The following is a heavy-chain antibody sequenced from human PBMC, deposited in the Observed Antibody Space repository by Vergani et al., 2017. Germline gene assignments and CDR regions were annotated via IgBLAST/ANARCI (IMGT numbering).Heavy chain of an antibody. V-gene: IGHV3-23*01. CDR2: ISARYPST. Sequence: EVQLLQSGGGVIQPGGSVRLSCAASGFTFSACPMTWVRQAPGKGLEWVSAISARYPSTYYADSVKGRFTISRDNSKNMLYLQMNSLRAEDTAVYYCARLSYDTAPYLQGGYDCWGQGTLFSFSS. D-gene: IGHD3-22*01. J-gene: IGHJ4*02. CDR1: GFTFSACP. CDR3: ARLSYDTAPYLQGGYDC.